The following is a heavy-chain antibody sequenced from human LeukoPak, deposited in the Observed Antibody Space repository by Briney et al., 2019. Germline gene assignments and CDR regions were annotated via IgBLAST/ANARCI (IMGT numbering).Heavy chain of an antibody. V-gene: IGHV1-18*01. CDR3: ARDRFSGIQLWLRYAFDI. D-gene: IGHD5-18*01. CDR2: ISAYNGNT. CDR1: GYTFTSYG. J-gene: IGHJ3*02. Sequence: GASVKVSCKASGYTFTSYGISWVRQAPGQGLEWMGWISAYNGNTNYAQKLQGRVTMTTDTSTSTAYMELRSLRSDDTAVYYCARDRFSGIQLWLRYAFDIWGQGTMVTVSS.